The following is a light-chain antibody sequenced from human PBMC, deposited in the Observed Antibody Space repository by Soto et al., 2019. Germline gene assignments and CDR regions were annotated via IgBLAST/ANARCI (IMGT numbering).Light chain of an antibody. J-gene: IGKJ2*01. CDR1: QSVSSSY. V-gene: IGKV3-20*01. CDR2: GAS. Sequence: EIVLTQSPGTLSLSPGERATLSCRASQSVSSSYLAWYQQKPGQAPRLLIYGASSRATGIPDRFSGSGSGTDFTLTSSILEPEDFAVYYCQQYGRSPYTFGQGTKLEIK. CDR3: QQYGRSPYT.